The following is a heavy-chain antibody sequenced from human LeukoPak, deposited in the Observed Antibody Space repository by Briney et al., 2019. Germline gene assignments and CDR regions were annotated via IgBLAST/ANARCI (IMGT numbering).Heavy chain of an antibody. J-gene: IGHJ4*02. V-gene: IGHV3-15*01. CDR3: TSKPMDYYGSGSLDY. Sequence: GGSLRLSCAASGFTFSNAWMSWVRQAPGKGLEWVGRIKSKTDGGTTDYAAPVKGRFTISRDDSKNTLYLHMNSLKTEDTAVYYCTSKPMDYYGSGSLDYWGQGTLVTVSS. CDR2: IKSKTDGGTT. CDR1: GFTFSNAW. D-gene: IGHD3-10*01.